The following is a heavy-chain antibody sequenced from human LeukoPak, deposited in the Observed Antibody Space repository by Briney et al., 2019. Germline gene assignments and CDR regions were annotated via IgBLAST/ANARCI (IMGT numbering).Heavy chain of an antibody. CDR3: ARGRIAVANDY. Sequence: PLETLSLTCAVYGGSFSGYYWSWIRQPPGKGLEWIGEINHSGSTNYNPSLKSRVTISVDTSKNQFSLKLSSVTAADTAVYYCARGRIAVANDYWGQGTLVTVSS. J-gene: IGHJ4*02. V-gene: IGHV4-34*01. CDR1: GGSFSGYY. CDR2: INHSGST. D-gene: IGHD6-19*01.